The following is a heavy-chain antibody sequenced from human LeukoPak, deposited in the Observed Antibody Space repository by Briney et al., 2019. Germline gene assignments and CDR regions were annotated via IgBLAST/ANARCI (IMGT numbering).Heavy chain of an antibody. V-gene: IGHV3-30*02. CDR1: GFTFSSYG. CDR2: IRHDGSNK. J-gene: IGHJ4*02. Sequence: GGSLRLSCAASGFTFSSYGMHWVRQAPGKGLEWVAFIRHDGSNKYYADSVKGRFTISRDNSKNTLYLQMNSLRAEDTAVYYCAKDSPPPYGSGSYYSPDYWGQGTLVTVSS. CDR3: AKDSPPPYGSGSYYSPDY. D-gene: IGHD3-10*01.